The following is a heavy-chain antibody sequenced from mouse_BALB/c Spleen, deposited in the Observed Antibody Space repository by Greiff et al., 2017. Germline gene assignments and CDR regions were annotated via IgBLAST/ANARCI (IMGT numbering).Heavy chain of an antibody. D-gene: IGHD3-1*01. CDR3: ARSPGSGYVDYYAMDY. Sequence: SGAELVKPGASVKLSCTASGFNIKDTYMHWVKQRPEQGLEWIGRIDPANGNTKYDPKFQGKATITADTSSNTAYLQLSSLTSEDTAVYYCARSPGSGYVDYYAMDYWGQGTSVTVSS. CDR2: IDPANGNT. CDR1: GFNIKDTY. J-gene: IGHJ4*01. V-gene: IGHV14-3*02.